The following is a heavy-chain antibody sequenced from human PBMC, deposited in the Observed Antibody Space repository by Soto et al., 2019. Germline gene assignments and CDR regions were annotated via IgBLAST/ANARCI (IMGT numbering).Heavy chain of an antibody. D-gene: IGHD5-12*01. V-gene: IGHV3-7*01. CDR2: IKEDGSEK. CDR3: ASAWISRSTDWFDP. CDR1: GFPFSRYW. J-gene: IGHJ5*02. Sequence: GGSLRLSCAASGFPFSRYWMSWARQVPGKGLEWVANIKEDGSEKYYVDSVKGRFTISRDNAKNSLYLQMNSLRAEDTAVYYCASAWISRSTDWFDPWGQGTLVTVSS.